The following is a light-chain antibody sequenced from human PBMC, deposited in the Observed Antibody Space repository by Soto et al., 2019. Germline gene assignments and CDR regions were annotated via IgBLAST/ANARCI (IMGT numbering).Light chain of an antibody. Sequence: DLQMTQSPSSLSASVGDRVTITCRASQSISSYLNWYQQKPGKAPKLLIYAASSLQSGVPSRFSGSGSGTDFTLTISSLQPDDFATYYCQQSRTFGQGTKVEIK. CDR2: AAS. V-gene: IGKV1-39*01. J-gene: IGKJ1*01. CDR3: QQSRT. CDR1: QSISSY.